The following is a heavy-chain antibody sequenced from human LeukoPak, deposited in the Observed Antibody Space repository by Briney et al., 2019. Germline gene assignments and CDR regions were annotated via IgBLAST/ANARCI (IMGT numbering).Heavy chain of an antibody. CDR3: ARFEEKQQMAPDY. D-gene: IGHD6-13*01. J-gene: IGHJ4*02. CDR1: GYTFTGYY. CDR2: INPNSGGT. Sequence: ASVKVSCKASGYTFTGYYMHWVRQAPGQGLEWMGWINPNSGGTNYAQKFQGRVTMTRDTSISTAYMELSSLRSEDTAVYYCARFEEKQQMAPDYWGQGTLVT. V-gene: IGHV1-2*02.